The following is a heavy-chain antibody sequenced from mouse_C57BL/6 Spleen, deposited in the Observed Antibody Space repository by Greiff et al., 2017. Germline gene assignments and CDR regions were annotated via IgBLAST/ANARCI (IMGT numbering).Heavy chain of an antibody. V-gene: IGHV1-61*01. CDR3: ARWGYHYFDY. CDR1: GYTFTSYW. Sequence: QVQLQQSGAELVRPGSSVKLSCKASGYTFTSYWMDWVKQRPGQGLEWIGNIYPSDSETHYNQKFKDKATLTVDKSSSTAYMQLSSLTSEDSAVYYCARWGYHYFDYWGQGTTLTVSS. J-gene: IGHJ2*01. CDR2: IYPSDSET. D-gene: IGHD2-14*01.